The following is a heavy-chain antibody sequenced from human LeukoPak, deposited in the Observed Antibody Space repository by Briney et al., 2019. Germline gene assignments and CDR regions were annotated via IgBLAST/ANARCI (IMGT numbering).Heavy chain of an antibody. V-gene: IGHV1-69*06. J-gene: IGHJ6*03. Sequence: SSVKVSCKASGVTFSSYAISWVPQAPGQGLEWIGGIIPIFGTANYAQKFQGRVTITADKSTSTAYMELSSLRSQDTAVYYCARGIITPYYYYMDVWGKGTTVTVSS. CDR3: ARGIITPYYYYMDV. CDR2: IIPIFGTA. CDR1: GVTFSSYA. D-gene: IGHD3-16*01.